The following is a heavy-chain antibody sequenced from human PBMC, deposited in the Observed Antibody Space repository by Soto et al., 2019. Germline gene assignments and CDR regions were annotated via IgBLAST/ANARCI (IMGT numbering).Heavy chain of an antibody. V-gene: IGHV3-23*01. CDR1: GFTFSSYA. D-gene: IGHD5-12*01. CDR3: AKDWPLEMATISDPGASDYYGMDV. Sequence: GGSLRLSCAASGFTFSSYAMSWVRQAPGKGLEWVSAISGSGGSTYYADSVKGRFTISRDNSKNTLYLQMNSLRAEDTAVYYCAKDWPLEMATISDPGASDYYGMDVWGQGTTVTVSS. CDR2: ISGSGGST. J-gene: IGHJ6*02.